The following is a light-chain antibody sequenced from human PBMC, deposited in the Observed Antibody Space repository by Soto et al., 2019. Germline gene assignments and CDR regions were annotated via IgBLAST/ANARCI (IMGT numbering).Light chain of an antibody. CDR1: QSVSSSY. V-gene: IGKV3-20*01. Sequence: EIVLTQSPVTLSLSPGERATLSCRASQSVSSSYLAWYQQKPGQAPRLLIYGASSRATGIPDRFSGSGSGTDFTLTINRLEPEDFAMYYCQQYGSSSGWTFGQGSKVDIK. CDR3: QQYGSSSGWT. CDR2: GAS. J-gene: IGKJ1*01.